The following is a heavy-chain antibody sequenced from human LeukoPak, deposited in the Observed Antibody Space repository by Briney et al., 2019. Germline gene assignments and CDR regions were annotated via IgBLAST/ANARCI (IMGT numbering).Heavy chain of an antibody. V-gene: IGHV3-30-3*01. CDR3: ARERDSYGYEGNFDY. D-gene: IGHD5-18*01. J-gene: IGHJ4*02. CDR2: ISYDGSNK. CDR1: GFTFSSYA. Sequence: GGSLRLSCAASGFTFSSYAMHWVRQAPGKGLEWVAVISYDGSNKYYADSVKGRFTISRDNSKNTLYLQMNSLRTEDTAVYYCARERDSYGYEGNFDYWGQGTLVTVSS.